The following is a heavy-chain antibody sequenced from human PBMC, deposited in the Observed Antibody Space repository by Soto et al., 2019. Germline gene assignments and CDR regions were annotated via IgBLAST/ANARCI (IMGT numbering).Heavy chain of an antibody. Sequence: GASVKVSCKASGYTFTSYGISWVRQSPGQGLEWMGIINPSGGSTSYAQKFQGRVTMTRDTSTSTVYMELSSLRSEDTAVYYCAREFSIPRGYNWFDPWGQGTLVTVSS. CDR3: AREFSIPRGYNWFDP. V-gene: IGHV1-46*03. D-gene: IGHD2-21*01. CDR2: INPSGGST. CDR1: GYTFTSYG. J-gene: IGHJ5*02.